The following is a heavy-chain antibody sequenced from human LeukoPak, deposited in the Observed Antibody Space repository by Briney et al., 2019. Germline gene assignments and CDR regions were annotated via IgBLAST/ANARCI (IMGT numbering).Heavy chain of an antibody. D-gene: IGHD5-12*01. CDR3: ARRRYSGQRAVGVFWFDP. J-gene: IGHJ5*02. Sequence: ASVKVSCKASGYTFTGYDINWLRQASGQGLEWMGWMNPDSGDAGYAQKFQGRVTMTRSNSTSTAHMELSSLRSEDMAVYYCARRRYSGQRAVGVFWFDPWGQGTLVTVSS. CDR2: MNPDSGDA. V-gene: IGHV1-8*01. CDR1: GYTFTGYD.